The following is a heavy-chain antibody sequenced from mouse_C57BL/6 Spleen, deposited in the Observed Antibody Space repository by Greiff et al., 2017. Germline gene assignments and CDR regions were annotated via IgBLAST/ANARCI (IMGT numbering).Heavy chain of an antibody. J-gene: IGHJ2*01. CDR3: TREKLGRAPFDY. V-gene: IGHV1-5*01. Sequence: EVQLQQSGTVLARPGASVKMSCKTSGYTFTSYWMHWVKQRPGQGLEWIGAIYPGNSDTSYNQKFKGKAKLTAVTSASTAYMELSSLTNEDSAVYYCTREKLGRAPFDYWGQGTTRTVSS. CDR2: IYPGNSDT. D-gene: IGHD4-1*01. CDR1: GYTFTSYW.